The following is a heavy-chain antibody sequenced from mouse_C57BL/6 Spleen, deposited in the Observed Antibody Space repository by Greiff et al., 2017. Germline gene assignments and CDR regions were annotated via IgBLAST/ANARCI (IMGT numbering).Heavy chain of an antibody. CDR2: INPNNGGT. J-gene: IGHJ2*01. CDR1: GYTFTDYY. D-gene: IGHD4-1*01. Sequence: EVQLQQSGPELVKPGASVKISCKASGYTFTDYYMNWVKQSHGKSLEWIGDINPNNGGTSYNQQFKGKATLTVDKSSSTAYMELRSLTSEDSAVYYCARGETGLFDYWGQGTTLTVSS. CDR3: ARGETGLFDY. V-gene: IGHV1-26*01.